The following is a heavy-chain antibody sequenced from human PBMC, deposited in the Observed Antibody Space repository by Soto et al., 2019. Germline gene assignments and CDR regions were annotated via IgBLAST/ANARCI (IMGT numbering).Heavy chain of an antibody. CDR2: VNHSGST. CDR3: ARRYGGTFDY. CDR1: DGSFSGYY. J-gene: IGHJ4*02. V-gene: IGHV4-34*01. Sequence: SETLSLTCTVNDGSFSGYYWSLTRQPPGKGLEWIGEVNHSGSTNYNPSLKSRVTISVDTSKNQFSLKLSSVTAADTAVYYCARRYGGTFDYWGQGTLVTVSS. D-gene: IGHD2-15*01.